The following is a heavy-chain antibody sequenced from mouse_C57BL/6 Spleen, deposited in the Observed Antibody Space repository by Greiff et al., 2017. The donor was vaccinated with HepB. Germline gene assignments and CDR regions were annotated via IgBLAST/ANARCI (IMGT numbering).Heavy chain of an antibody. Sequence: VQLQQSGAELVKPGASVKLSCTASGFNIKDYYMHWVKQRTEQGLEWIGRIDPEDGETKSAPKFQGKATITADTSSNTAYLQLSSLTSEDTAVYYCARDTTVVDWYFDVWGTGTTVTVSS. D-gene: IGHD1-1*01. J-gene: IGHJ1*03. V-gene: IGHV14-2*01. CDR2: IDPEDGET. CDR1: GFNIKDYY. CDR3: ARDTTVVDWYFDV.